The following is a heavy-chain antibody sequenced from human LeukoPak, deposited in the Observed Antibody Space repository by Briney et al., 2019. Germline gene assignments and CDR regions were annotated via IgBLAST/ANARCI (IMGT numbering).Heavy chain of an antibody. CDR2: IYSGGST. CDR3: ASPAVWGELSLRY. V-gene: IGHV3-53*01. Sequence: GGSLRLSCAASGFTVSSNYMIWVRQAPGKGLEWVSVIYSGGSTYYEDSVKGRFTISRDNSKNTVYLQMNSLRAEDTAVYYCASPAVWGELSLRYWGQGTLVTVSS. D-gene: IGHD3-16*02. J-gene: IGHJ4*02. CDR1: GFTVSSNY.